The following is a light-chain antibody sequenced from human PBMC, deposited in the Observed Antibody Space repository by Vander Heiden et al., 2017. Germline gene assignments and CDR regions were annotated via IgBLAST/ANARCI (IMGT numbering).Light chain of an antibody. V-gene: IGLV2-14*01. CDR1: SSDVVPLNH. Sequence: FALTPPASVSGSLRQSIPISCTVTSSDVVPLNHVSWSHTHPGIAPKLIIYEVGVRPSGVSKRFSGSKSGNTASLTISGLQAEDEADYYCNSYTTSKSWVFGGGTNLTVL. J-gene: IGLJ3*02. CDR3: NSYTTSKSWV. CDR2: EVG.